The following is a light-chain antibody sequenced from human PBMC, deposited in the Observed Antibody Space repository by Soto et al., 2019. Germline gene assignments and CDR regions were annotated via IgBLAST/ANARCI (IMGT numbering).Light chain of an antibody. V-gene: IGLV2-8*01. Sequence: QSALTQPPSSSGSPGQSVTISCTGTSSDVGGYNYVSWYQQHPGKAPKLMIYEVSQRPSGVPDRCSGSKSGNTASLTVSGLQAEDEADYYCSSYSGSNHVVVFGGGTKLTVL. CDR1: SSDVGGYNY. J-gene: IGLJ2*01. CDR3: SSYSGSNHVVV. CDR2: EVS.